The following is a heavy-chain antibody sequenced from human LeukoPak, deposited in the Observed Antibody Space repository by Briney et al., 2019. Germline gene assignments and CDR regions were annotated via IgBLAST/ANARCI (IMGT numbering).Heavy chain of an antibody. CDR2: IKQDGSAK. CDR3: VRHYYDGSAYFFDC. J-gene: IGHJ4*02. D-gene: IGHD3-22*01. V-gene: IGHV3-7*01. Sequence: GGSMRLSCVVYGFTSSGYWMAWVRQAPGKGLEWVANIKQDGSAKTYVDSVKGRFTISRDNARNSLYLQMNSLRADDTAVYYCVRHYYDGSAYFFDCWGQGTLVTVSS. CDR1: GFTSSGYW.